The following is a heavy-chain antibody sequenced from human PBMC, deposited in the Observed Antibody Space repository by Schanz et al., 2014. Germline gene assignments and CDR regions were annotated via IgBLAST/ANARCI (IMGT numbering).Heavy chain of an antibody. J-gene: IGHJ4*02. D-gene: IGHD6-6*01. CDR2: ISSSGSTI. V-gene: IGHV3-11*01. CDR3: ARDQSPYTNSSDVRYFAY. CDR1: GFTFSDYY. Sequence: QVQLVESGGGLVKPGGSLRLSCAASGFTFSDYYMSWIRQAPGKGLEWVSYISSSGSTIYYADSVKGRFTISKDNAKNSLYLQMNSLRAEDTAVYYCARDQSPYTNSSDVRYFAYWGQGTLVTVSS.